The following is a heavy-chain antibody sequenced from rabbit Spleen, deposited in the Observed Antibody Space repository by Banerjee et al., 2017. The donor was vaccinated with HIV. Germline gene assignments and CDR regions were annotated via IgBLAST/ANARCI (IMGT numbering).Heavy chain of an antibody. CDR1: GFSFGSTYY. CDR2: IYPGSSGTT. CDR3: ARDTGTSFSSYGMDL. J-gene: IGHJ6*01. Sequence: QSLEESGGDLVKPGASLTLTCTASGFSFGSTYYMCWVRQPPGKGLEWIGCIYPGSSGTTYYASWAKGRFTISKTSSTTVTLQMTSLTAADTATYFCARDTGTSFSSYGMDLWGPGTLVTVS. D-gene: IGHD8-1*01. V-gene: IGHV1S40*01.